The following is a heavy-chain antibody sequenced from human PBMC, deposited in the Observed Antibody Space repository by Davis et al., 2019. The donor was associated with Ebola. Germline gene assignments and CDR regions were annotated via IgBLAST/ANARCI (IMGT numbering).Heavy chain of an antibody. V-gene: IGHV3-21*06. CDR2: ISSSGSYT. J-gene: IGHJ4*02. CDR3: ARDIGRVPAGD. CDR1: GFPFSSYS. D-gene: IGHD3-10*01. Sequence: PGGSLRLSCEASGFPFSSYSMNWVRQAPGKGLEWVSSISSSGSYTYYAASVRGRFTISRDNVRNSLYLQMNSLRAEDTGVYFCARDIGRVPAGDWGQGIQVAVSS.